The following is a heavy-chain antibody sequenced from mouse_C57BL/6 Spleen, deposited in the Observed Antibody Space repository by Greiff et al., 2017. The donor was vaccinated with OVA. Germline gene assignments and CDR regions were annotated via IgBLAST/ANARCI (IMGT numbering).Heavy chain of an antibody. CDR1: GYTFTDHT. D-gene: IGHD2-1*01. CDR2: IYPRDGST. J-gene: IGHJ2*01. Sequence: VQLVESDAELVKPGASVKISCQVSGYTFTDHTIHWMKQRPEQGLEWIGYIYPRDGSTTYNEKFKGKATLTADTYSSTAYMRLNSLTSGDTAVYFCRIYYGNFCDYWGQGTTLTVSA. V-gene: IGHV1-78*01. CDR3: RIYYGNFCDY.